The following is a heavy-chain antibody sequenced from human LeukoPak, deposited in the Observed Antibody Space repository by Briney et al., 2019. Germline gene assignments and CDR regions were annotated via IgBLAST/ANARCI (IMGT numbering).Heavy chain of an antibody. Sequence: GASVKVSCKASGYTFTSYDINWVRQATEQGLEWMGWMNPDSGNTGYAQKFQGRVTMTRNTSISTAYMELSSLRSEDTAVYYCARTAVKTDTPDDYWGQGTLVTVSS. V-gene: IGHV1-8*01. D-gene: IGHD1-14*01. CDR1: GYTFTSYD. J-gene: IGHJ4*02. CDR3: ARTAVKTDTPDDY. CDR2: MNPDSGNT.